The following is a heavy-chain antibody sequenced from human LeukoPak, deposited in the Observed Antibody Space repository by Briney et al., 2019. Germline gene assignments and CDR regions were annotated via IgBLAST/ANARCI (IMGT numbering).Heavy chain of an antibody. CDR3: ARVGEGFYGDPTYLVDY. CDR1: GFTFNSYN. D-gene: IGHD4-17*01. J-gene: IGHJ4*02. Sequence: GGSLRLSCAASGFTFNSYNMNWVRQAPGKGLEWVSSISSSSSYIYYADSLKGRFTISRDNAKNSLYLQMNSLRVEDTAVYYCARVGEGFYGDPTYLVDYWGQGTLVTVSS. V-gene: IGHV3-21*06. CDR2: ISSSSSYI.